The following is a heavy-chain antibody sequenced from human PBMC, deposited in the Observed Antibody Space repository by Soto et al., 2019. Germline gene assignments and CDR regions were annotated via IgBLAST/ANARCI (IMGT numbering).Heavy chain of an antibody. Sequence: SLKISCKTSGYTFTHYWLAWVRQMPGEGLEWVGIIYPGDSRVRYSPSFQGRVTISADKSITTASLHWTSLQASDTATYFCARPRDSGSYYYSFDSWGQGTLVTVPS. CDR2: IYPGDSRV. V-gene: IGHV5-51*01. J-gene: IGHJ4*02. CDR3: ARPRDSGSYYYSFDS. D-gene: IGHD1-26*01. CDR1: GYTFTHYW.